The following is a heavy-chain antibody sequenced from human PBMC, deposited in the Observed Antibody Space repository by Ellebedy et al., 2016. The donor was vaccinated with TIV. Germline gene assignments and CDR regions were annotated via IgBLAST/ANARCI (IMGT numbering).Heavy chain of an antibody. V-gene: IGHV4-59*01. CDR2: IYYSGST. CDR1: GGSISSYY. CDR3: ARAGRNWFDP. Sequence: SETLSLXCTVSGGSISSYYWSWIRQPPGKGLEWIGYIYYSGSTNYNPSLKSRVTISVDTSKNQFSLKLSSVTAADTAVYYCARAGRNWFDPWGQGTLVTVSS. J-gene: IGHJ5*02.